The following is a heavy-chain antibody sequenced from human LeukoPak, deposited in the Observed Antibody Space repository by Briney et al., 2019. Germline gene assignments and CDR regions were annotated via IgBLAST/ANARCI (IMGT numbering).Heavy chain of an antibody. CDR1: TFTFSTYG. CDR3: ARGGSFYPDY. Sequence: GGSLRLSCAASTFTFSTYGIHWVRQAPGKGLEWVSFIWYDGSNKYYADSVKGRFTISRDNSKNTLDLQMNSLRAEDTAVYYCARGGSFYPDYWGQGTLVTVSS. CDR2: IWYDGSNK. J-gene: IGHJ4*02. V-gene: IGHV3-33*01. D-gene: IGHD1-26*01.